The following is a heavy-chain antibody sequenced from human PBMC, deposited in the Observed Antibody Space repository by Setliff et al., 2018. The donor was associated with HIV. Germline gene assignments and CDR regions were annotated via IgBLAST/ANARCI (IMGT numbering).Heavy chain of an antibody. D-gene: IGHD3-9*01. J-gene: IGHJ4*02. CDR1: GFTFSSYA. CDR2: LSGHTMTT. Sequence: GSLRLSCAASGFTFSSYAMSWVRQAPGKGLEWVSSLSGHTMTTYYAGSVKGRSTISRDVSNNTLYFQMNSLRAEDTAIYFCAKNDDILTGFANWGQGTLVTVSS. CDR3: AKNDDILTGFAN. V-gene: IGHV3-23*01.